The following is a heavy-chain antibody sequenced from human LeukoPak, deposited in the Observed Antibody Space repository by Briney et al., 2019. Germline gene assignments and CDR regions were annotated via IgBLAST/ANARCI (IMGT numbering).Heavy chain of an antibody. CDR2: IIPIFGTA. Sequence: GASVKVSCKASGGTFSSYAISWVRQAPGQGLEWMGGIIPIFGTANYAQKLQGRVTMTTDTSTSTAYMELRSLRSDDTAVYYCARDPGAYGDYVGTDYWGQGTLVTVSS. J-gene: IGHJ4*02. D-gene: IGHD4-17*01. CDR3: ARDPGAYGDYVGTDY. CDR1: GGTFSSYA. V-gene: IGHV1-69*05.